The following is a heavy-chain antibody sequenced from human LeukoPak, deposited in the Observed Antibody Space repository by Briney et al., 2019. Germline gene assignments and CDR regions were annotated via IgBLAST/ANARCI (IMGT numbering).Heavy chain of an antibody. CDR1: GFTFSSYA. CDR3: ARDRYGGNPSALDC. J-gene: IGHJ4*02. D-gene: IGHD4-23*01. V-gene: IGHV3-30*04. Sequence: GGSLRLSCAASGFTFSSYAMHWVRQAPGKGLEWVAVISYDGSNKYYADSVKGRFTISRDNSKNTLYLQMNSLRAEDTAVYYCARDRYGGNPSALDCWGQGALVTVSS. CDR2: ISYDGSNK.